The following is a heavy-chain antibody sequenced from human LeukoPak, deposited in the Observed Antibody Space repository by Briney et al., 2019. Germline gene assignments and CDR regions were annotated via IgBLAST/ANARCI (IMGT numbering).Heavy chain of an antibody. J-gene: IGHJ4*02. CDR1: GFTFSSYA. D-gene: IGHD3-22*01. CDR2: LSGSGGST. V-gene: IGHV3-23*01. CDR3: AKSNSGSWLDLDY. Sequence: GGSLRLSCAASGFTFSSYAMSWVRQAPGKGLEWVSALSGSGGSTYYADSMKGRFTISRDNSKNTLYLQMNSLRAEDTAVYYCAKSNSGSWLDLDYWGQGTLVTVSS.